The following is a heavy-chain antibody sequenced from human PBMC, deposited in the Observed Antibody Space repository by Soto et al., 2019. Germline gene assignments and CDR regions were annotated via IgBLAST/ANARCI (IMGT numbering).Heavy chain of an antibody. CDR2: IYYSGST. D-gene: IGHD3-10*01. V-gene: IGHV4-39*01. CDR1: GGSISSSSYY. Sequence: SETLSLTYTVSGGSISSSSYYWGWIRQPPGKGLEWIGSIYYSGSTYYNPSLKSRVTISVDTSKNQFSLKLSSVTAADTAVYYCARQSGGWEWFGELRLPWFDPWGQGTLVTVSS. J-gene: IGHJ5*02. CDR3: ARQSGGWEWFGELRLPWFDP.